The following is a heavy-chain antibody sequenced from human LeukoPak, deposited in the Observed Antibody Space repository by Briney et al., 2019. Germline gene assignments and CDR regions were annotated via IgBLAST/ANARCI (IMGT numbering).Heavy chain of an antibody. CDR3: ARGPGALDYGDYYFDY. CDR1: GFTVSSNY. J-gene: IGHJ4*02. V-gene: IGHV3-53*04. Sequence: PGGSLRLSCAASGFTVSSNYMSWVRQAPGKGLEWVSVIYSGGSTYYADSVRGRFTISRHNSKNTLYLQMNSLRAEDTAVYYCARGPGALDYGDYYFDYWGQGTLVTVSS. CDR2: IYSGGST. D-gene: IGHD4-17*01.